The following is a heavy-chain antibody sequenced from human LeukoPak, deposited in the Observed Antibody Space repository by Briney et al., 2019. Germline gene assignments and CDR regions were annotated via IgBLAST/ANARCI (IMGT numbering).Heavy chain of an antibody. Sequence: GGSLRLSCAASGFTFSNHAMSWVRQAPGKGLEWVSAISGSGGNTYYADSVKGRFTISRDNSKNTLYLQMNSLRAEDTAVYYCARGLSSGYAYAFDIWGQGTMVTVSS. D-gene: IGHD3-22*01. CDR3: ARGLSSGYAYAFDI. CDR2: ISGSGGNT. CDR1: GFTFSNHA. J-gene: IGHJ3*02. V-gene: IGHV3-23*01.